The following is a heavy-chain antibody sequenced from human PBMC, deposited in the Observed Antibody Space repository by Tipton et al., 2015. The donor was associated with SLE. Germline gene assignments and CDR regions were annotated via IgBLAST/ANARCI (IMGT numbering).Heavy chain of an antibody. Sequence: SLRLSCAASGFTFSDYAMNWVRQAPGKGLEWVSGIGVGTKTYYADSVRGHITISRDSSKNTLYLQMNSLRAEDTALYYCATDTNLNHWGQGTLVTVSS. J-gene: IGHJ5*02. V-gene: IGHV3-23*01. CDR3: ATDTNLNH. CDR1: GFTFSDYA. D-gene: IGHD1-1*01. CDR2: IGVGTKT.